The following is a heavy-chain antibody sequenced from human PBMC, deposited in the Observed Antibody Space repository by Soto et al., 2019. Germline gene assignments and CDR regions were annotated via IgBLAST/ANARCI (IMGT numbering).Heavy chain of an antibody. CDR2: ISYDGSNK. CDR3: AKLTRVMITFNPPDY. D-gene: IGHD3-16*01. V-gene: IGHV3-30*18. Sequence: GGSLRLSCAASGFTFSSYGMHWVRQAPGKGLEWVAVISYDGSNKYYADSVKGRFTISRDNSKNTLYLQMNSLRAEDTAVYYCAKLTRVMITFNPPDYWGQGTLVTVSS. CDR1: GFTFSSYG. J-gene: IGHJ4*02.